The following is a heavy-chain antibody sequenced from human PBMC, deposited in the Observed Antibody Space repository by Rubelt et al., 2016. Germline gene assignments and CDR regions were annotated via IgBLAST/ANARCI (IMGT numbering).Heavy chain of an antibody. J-gene: IGHJ4*02. CDR3: AKDSAYCSSTSCYVGWEDY. CDR2: VWYDGSNK. Sequence: STYGIHWVRQAPGKGLEWVAVVWYDGSNKYYADSVKGRFTISRDNSKNTLYLQMNSLRADDTAVYYCAKDSAYCSSTSCYVGWEDYWGQGTLVTVSA. V-gene: IGHV3-33*06. D-gene: IGHD2-2*01. CDR1: STYG.